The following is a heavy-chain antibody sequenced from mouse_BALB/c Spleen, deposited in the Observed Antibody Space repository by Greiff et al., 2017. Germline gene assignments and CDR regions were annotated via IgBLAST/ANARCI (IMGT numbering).Heavy chain of an antibody. CDR1: GFTFSDYG. J-gene: IGHJ3*01. CDR3: ARDLDYDGFAY. Sequence: EVKLMESGGGLVQPGGSRKLSCAASGFTFSDYGMAWVRQAPGKGPEWVAFISNLAYSIYYADTVTGRFTISRENAKNTLYLEMSSLRSEDTAMYYCARDLDYDGFAYWGQGTLVTVSA. V-gene: IGHV5-15*02. D-gene: IGHD2-4*01. CDR2: ISNLAYSI.